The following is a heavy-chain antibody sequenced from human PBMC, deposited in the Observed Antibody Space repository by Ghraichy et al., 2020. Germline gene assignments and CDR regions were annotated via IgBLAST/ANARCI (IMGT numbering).Heavy chain of an antibody. J-gene: IGHJ6*02. Sequence: GGSLRLSCAASGFTFSSYAMSWVRQAPGKGLEWVSAISGSGGSTYYADSVKGRFTISRDNSKNTLYLQMNSLRAEDTAVYYCAKSRPPDTAMVEDYYYYGMDVWGQGTTVTVSS. D-gene: IGHD5-18*01. CDR3: AKSRPPDTAMVEDYYYYGMDV. CDR2: ISGSGGST. CDR1: GFTFSSYA. V-gene: IGHV3-23*01.